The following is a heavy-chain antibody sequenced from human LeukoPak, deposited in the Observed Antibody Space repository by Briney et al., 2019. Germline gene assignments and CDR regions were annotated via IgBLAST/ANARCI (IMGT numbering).Heavy chain of an antibody. J-gene: IGHJ5*02. CDR1: GGSISSDNYQ. Sequence: PSETLSLTCTVSGGSISSDNYQWSWIRQPPGKGLEWIGYINYSGSTYYNPSLKSRVTISVDTSKNHFSLKLSSVTAADTAVYYCARYGSGSTWFDPWGQGTLVTVSS. CDR2: INYSGST. V-gene: IGHV4-30-4*01. D-gene: IGHD3-10*01. CDR3: ARYGSGSTWFDP.